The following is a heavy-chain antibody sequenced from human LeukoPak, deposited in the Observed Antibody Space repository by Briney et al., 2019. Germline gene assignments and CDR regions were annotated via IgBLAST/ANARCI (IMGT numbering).Heavy chain of an antibody. CDR1: GITFTIAG. CDR3: AKDKGNRYFDY. J-gene: IGHJ4*02. Sequence: GGSLRLSCAASGITFTIAGMHWVRQVPGKGLEWVAVISSDGRNIYYADSVKGRFIISRDTSRNILFLQMNGLRADDTAIYYRAKDKGNRYFDYWGQGTLVTISS. CDR2: ISSDGRNI. D-gene: IGHD3-16*02. V-gene: IGHV3-30*18.